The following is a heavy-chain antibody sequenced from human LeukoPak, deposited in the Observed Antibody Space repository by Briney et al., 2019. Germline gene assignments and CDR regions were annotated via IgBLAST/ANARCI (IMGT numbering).Heavy chain of an antibody. D-gene: IGHD3-22*01. Sequence: SETLSLTCTVSGYSISSGYYWGWIRQPPGKGLEWIGSIYHSGSTYYNPSLKSRVTISVDTSKNQFSLKLSSVTAADTAVYYCARVDDSSGYYEPYYFDYWGQGTLVTVSS. V-gene: IGHV4-38-2*02. J-gene: IGHJ4*02. CDR3: ARVDDSSGYYEPYYFDY. CDR2: IYHSGST. CDR1: GYSISSGYY.